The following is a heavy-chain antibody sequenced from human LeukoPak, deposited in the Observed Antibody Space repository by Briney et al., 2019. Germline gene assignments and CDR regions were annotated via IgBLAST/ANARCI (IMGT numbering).Heavy chain of an antibody. Sequence: SGPTLVHPTQPLTLTCTFSGFSLSTSGVGVGWIRQPPGKALEWLALIYWDDGDRYSPSLKTRLTITKDTSKNQVVLTMTNMDPVDTATYYCAHFSSYSSSWFYWGQGTLVTVSS. J-gene: IGHJ4*02. D-gene: IGHD6-13*01. V-gene: IGHV2-5*02. CDR2: IYWDDGD. CDR1: GFSLSTSGVG. CDR3: AHFSSYSSSWFY.